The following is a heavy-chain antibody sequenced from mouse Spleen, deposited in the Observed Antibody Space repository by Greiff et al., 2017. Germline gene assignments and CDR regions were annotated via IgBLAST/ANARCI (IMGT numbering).Heavy chain of an antibody. D-gene: IGHD2-4*01. V-gene: IGHV14-4*01. Sequence: VQLQQSGAELVRPGASVKLSCTASGFNIKDDYMHWVKQRPEQGLEWIGWIDPENGDTEYASKFQGKATITADTSSNTAYLQLSSLTSEDTAVYYCTTRSTMITTEAWFAYWGQGTLVTVSA. CDR1: GFNIKDDY. CDR3: TTRSTMITTEAWFAY. J-gene: IGHJ3*01. CDR2: IDPENGDT.